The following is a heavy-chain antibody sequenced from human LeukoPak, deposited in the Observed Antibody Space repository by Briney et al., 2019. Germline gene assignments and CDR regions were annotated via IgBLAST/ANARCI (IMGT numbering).Heavy chain of an antibody. V-gene: IGHV3-30-3*01. J-gene: IGHJ3*02. CDR3: ARDRAARDAFDI. D-gene: IGHD6-13*01. Sequence: PGGSLRLSCAASGFTFSSYAMHWVRQAPGKGLEWVAVISYDGSNKYYADSVKGRFTISRDNSKNTLYLQMNSLRAEDTAVYYCARDRAARDAFDIWGQGTMVTVSS. CDR2: ISYDGSNK. CDR1: GFTFSSYA.